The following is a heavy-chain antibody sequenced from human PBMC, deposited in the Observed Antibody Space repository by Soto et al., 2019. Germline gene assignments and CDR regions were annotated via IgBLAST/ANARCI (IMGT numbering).Heavy chain of an antibody. Sequence: GGSLRLSCAASGFTFSSYWMHWVRQAPGKGLVWVSRINSDGSSTSYADSVKGRFTISRDNSKNTLYLQMNSLRAEDTAVYYCAKGKDYYGSGSYYTPFEYWGQGTLVTVSS. CDR2: INSDGSST. CDR1: GFTFSSYW. D-gene: IGHD3-10*01. CDR3: AKGKDYYGSGSYYTPFEY. J-gene: IGHJ4*02. V-gene: IGHV3-74*01.